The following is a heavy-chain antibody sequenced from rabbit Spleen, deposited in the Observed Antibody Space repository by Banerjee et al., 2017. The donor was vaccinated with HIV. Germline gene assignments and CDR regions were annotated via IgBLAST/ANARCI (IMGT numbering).Heavy chain of an antibody. D-gene: IGHD1-1*01. V-gene: IGHV1S45*01. CDR2: AYAGSSGST. Sequence: QEQLVESGGDLVKPGASLTLTCTVSGFSFNSGYDMCWVRQAPGKGLEWVACAYAGSSGSTYSATWAKGRFTISKTSSTTVTLQMTSLTVADTATYFCARDSSTSFSTYGMDLWGQGTLVTVS. J-gene: IGHJ6*01. CDR1: GFSFNSGYD. CDR3: ARDSSTSFSTYGMDL.